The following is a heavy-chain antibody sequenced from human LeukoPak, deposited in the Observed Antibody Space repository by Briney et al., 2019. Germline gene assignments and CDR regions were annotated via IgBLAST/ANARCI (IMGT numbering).Heavy chain of an antibody. Sequence: SETLSLTCTVSGGSISSSSYYWGWIRQPPGKGLELVGHIYYTGTTFYNPSLNSRVTITLDTSRNQFSLRLTSVIAADTAVYYCARFSWGCSTASCYLTNWGQGALVTVSS. CDR3: ARFSWGCSTASCYLTN. J-gene: IGHJ4*02. D-gene: IGHD2-2*01. CDR2: IYYTGTT. V-gene: IGHV4-61*05. CDR1: GGSISSSSYY.